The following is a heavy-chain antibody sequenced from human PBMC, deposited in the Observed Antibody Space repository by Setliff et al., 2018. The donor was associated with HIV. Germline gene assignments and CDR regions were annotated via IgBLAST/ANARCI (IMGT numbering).Heavy chain of an antibody. J-gene: IGHJ4*02. CDR2: LNPKTGVA. CDR3: ARGTVVGATIYYFDY. CDR1: GYTFTGYY. Sequence: ASVKVSCKASGYTFTGYYLHWVRQAPGQGLQWMGRLNPKTGVAHFAQTFQGRVTMTRDTSIGIAFMELSRVKSADTAVYFCARGTVVGATIYYFDYWGQVTLVTVSS. V-gene: IGHV1-2*06. D-gene: IGHD1-26*01.